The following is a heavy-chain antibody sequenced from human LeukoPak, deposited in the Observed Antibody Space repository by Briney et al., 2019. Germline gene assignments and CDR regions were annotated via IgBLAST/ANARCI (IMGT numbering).Heavy chain of an antibody. J-gene: IGHJ3*02. CDR3: ARDLTPSIGSYYHYSLDAFDI. Sequence: ASVKVSCKASGYTFTSYGISWVRQAPGQGLEWMGWISAYNGNTNYAQKLQGRVTMTTDTSTSTAYMELRSLRSDDTAVYYCARDLTPSIGSYYHYSLDAFDIWGQGTMVTVSS. V-gene: IGHV1-18*01. D-gene: IGHD1-26*01. CDR2: ISAYNGNT. CDR1: GYTFTSYG.